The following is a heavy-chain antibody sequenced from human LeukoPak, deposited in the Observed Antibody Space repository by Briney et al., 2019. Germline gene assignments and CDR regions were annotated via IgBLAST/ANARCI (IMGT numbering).Heavy chain of an antibody. CDR3: ASCQAGGSYYDFWSGYDY. D-gene: IGHD3-3*01. V-gene: IGHV1-46*01. CDR1: GYTFTSNY. CDR2: IYPRDGST. Sequence: ASVKVSCKASGYTFTSNYIHWVRQAPGQGLEWMGMIYPRDGSTSYAQKFQGRVTITADESTSTAYMELSSLRSEDTAVYYCASCQAGGSYYDFWSGYDYWGQGTLVTVSS. J-gene: IGHJ4*02.